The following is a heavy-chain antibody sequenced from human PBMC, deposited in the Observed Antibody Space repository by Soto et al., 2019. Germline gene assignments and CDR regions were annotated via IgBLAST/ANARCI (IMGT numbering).Heavy chain of an antibody. CDR2: ITGSGSST. Sequence: QPGGSLRLSCAASGFTFSSYAMNWVRQAPGKGLEWVSTITGSGSSTYYADSVKGRFTISRDNSKNTLYLHMNSLRAEDTAVYYCAKDGSNYGAFDYWGQGTLVTVSS. D-gene: IGHD4-4*01. CDR3: AKDGSNYGAFDY. CDR1: GFTFSSYA. J-gene: IGHJ4*02. V-gene: IGHV3-23*01.